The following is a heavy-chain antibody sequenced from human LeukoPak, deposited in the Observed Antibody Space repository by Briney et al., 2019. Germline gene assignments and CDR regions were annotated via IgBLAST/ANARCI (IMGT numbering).Heavy chain of an antibody. CDR1: GGSISSGGYY. V-gene: IGHV4-31*03. CDR3: ARSFRNDAFDI. CDR2: IYYSGST. Sequence: SETLSLTCTVSGGSISSGGYYWSWIRQHPGKGLEWIGYIYYSGSTYYNPSLKSRVTISVDTSKNQFSLKLSSVTAADTAVYYCARSFRNDAFDIWGKGTMVTVSS. J-gene: IGHJ3*02. D-gene: IGHD1-14*01.